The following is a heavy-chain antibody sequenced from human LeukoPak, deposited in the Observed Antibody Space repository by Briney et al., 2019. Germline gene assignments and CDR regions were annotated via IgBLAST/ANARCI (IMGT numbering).Heavy chain of an antibody. Sequence: GASVKVSCTASGYTVTAYYMHWVRQAPGPGLGWRGWINPNSGGTNYAKKFQGRVTMIRDTSTRTAYTEMSRLRSDDTAVYYCATRWRAVAVVNAFDIWGQGTMVTVSS. CDR1: GYTVTAYY. V-gene: IGHV1-2*02. J-gene: IGHJ3*02. CDR2: INPNSGGT. CDR3: ATRWRAVAVVNAFDI. D-gene: IGHD6-19*01.